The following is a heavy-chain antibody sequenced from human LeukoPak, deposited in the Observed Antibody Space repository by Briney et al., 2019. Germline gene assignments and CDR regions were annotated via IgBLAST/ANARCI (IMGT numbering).Heavy chain of an antibody. J-gene: IGHJ4*02. V-gene: IGHV1-46*01. CDR2: INPSGGST. CDR1: GYTFTSYY. Sequence: ASVKVSCKASGYTFTSYYMHWVRQAPGQGLEWMGIINPSGGSTSYAQKFQGRVTMTRDMSTSTVYMELSSLRAEDTAVYYCAREDIVATMTFDYWGQGTLVTVSS. D-gene: IGHD5-12*01. CDR3: AREDIVATMTFDY.